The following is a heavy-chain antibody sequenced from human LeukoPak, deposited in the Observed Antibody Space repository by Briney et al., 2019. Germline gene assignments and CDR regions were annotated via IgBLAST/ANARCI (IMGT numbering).Heavy chain of an antibody. CDR2: ITSSGGDT. CDR3: AKEDSGSYYSFDY. V-gene: IGHV3-23*01. CDR1: GFTFSSYA. Sequence: PGGSLRLSCAASGFTFSSYAVSWVRQAPGKGLEWVSAITSSGGDTYYADSVKGRFTISRDNSKNTMYLQMNSLRAEDTAIYYCAKEDSGSYYSFDYWGQGTLVTVSS. J-gene: IGHJ4*02. D-gene: IGHD1-26*01.